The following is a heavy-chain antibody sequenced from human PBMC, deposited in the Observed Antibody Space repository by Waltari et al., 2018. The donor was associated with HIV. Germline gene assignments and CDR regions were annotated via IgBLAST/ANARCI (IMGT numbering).Heavy chain of an antibody. D-gene: IGHD3-16*02. CDR3: ATDGVWGSYRYVGGYFDY. CDR2: IKQDGSET. Sequence: EVQLVESGGGLVHPGGSLRLSCAASGFTFSEYWMTWVRQAPGKGLEWVANIKQDGSETYYVDSVRGRFTISRDNAKNSLYLQMNSLRAEDTAVYYCATDGVWGSYRYVGGYFDYWGQGTLVTVSS. V-gene: IGHV3-7*01. J-gene: IGHJ4*02. CDR1: GFTFSEYW.